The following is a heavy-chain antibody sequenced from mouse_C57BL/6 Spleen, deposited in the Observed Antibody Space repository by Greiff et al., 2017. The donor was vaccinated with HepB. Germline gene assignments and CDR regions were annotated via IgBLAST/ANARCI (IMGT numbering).Heavy chain of an antibody. J-gene: IGHJ4*01. Sequence: EVQLQESGPGLVKPSQSLSLTCSVTGYSITSGYYWNWIRQFPGNKLEWMGYISYDGSNNYNPSLKNRISINRDTSKNQFFLKLNSVTTEDTATYYCASDYDYPFAMDYWGQGTSVTVSS. CDR2: ISYDGSN. CDR3: ASDYDYPFAMDY. CDR1: GYSITSGYY. D-gene: IGHD2-4*01. V-gene: IGHV3-6*01.